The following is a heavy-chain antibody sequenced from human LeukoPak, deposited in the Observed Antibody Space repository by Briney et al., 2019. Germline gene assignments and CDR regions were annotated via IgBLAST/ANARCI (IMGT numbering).Heavy chain of an antibody. D-gene: IGHD2-15*01. CDR2: IYYSGST. J-gene: IGHJ4*02. V-gene: IGHV4-39*07. CDR3: ARDGRLASFDY. Sequence: PSETLSLTCTVSGGSISSSSYYWGWIRQPPGKGLEWIGSIYYSGSTYYNPSLKSRVTISVDKSKNQFSLKLSSVTAADTAVYYCARDGRLASFDYWGQGTLVTVSS. CDR1: GGSISSSSYY.